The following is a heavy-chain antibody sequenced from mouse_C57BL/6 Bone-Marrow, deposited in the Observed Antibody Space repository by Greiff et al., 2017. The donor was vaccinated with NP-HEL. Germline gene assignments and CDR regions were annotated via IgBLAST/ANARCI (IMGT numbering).Heavy chain of an antibody. J-gene: IGHJ4*01. V-gene: IGHV1-55*01. CDR3: ARGGLLCLRRYAMDY. Sequence: QVQLQQPGAELVKPGASVKMSCTASGYTFTSYWITWVKQRPGQGLEWIGDISPGSGSHTYNEKFKSKARLTVATSSSTAYMQLSSRTSEDAAVYYCARGGLLCLRRYAMDYWGQGTSVTVSA. CDR1: GYTFTSYW. CDR2: ISPGSGSH. D-gene: IGHD2-2*01.